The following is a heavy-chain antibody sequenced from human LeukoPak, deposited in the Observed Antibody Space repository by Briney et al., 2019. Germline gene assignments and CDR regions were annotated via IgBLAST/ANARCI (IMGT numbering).Heavy chain of an antibody. J-gene: IGHJ4*02. V-gene: IGHV4-59*01. Sequence: SETLSLTCTVPGGSISSYYWSWIRQPPGKGLEWIGYIYYSGSTNYNPSLKSRVTISVDTSKNQFSLKLSSVTAADTAVYYCARGESDSSGYYHPPPDYWGQGTLVTVSS. CDR3: ARGESDSSGYYHPPPDY. CDR2: IYYSGST. CDR1: GGSISSYY. D-gene: IGHD3-22*01.